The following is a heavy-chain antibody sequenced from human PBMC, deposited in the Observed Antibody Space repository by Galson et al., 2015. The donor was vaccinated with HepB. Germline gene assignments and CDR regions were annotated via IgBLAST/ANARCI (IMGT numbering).Heavy chain of an antibody. Sequence: SLRLSSAASGFTFSSYSMNWVRQAPGKGLEWVSSISSSSSYIYYADSVKGRFTISRDNAKNSLYLQMNSLRAEDTAVYYCARDIHSSGWFDYWGQGTLVTVSS. V-gene: IGHV3-21*01. CDR1: GFTFSSYS. J-gene: IGHJ4*02. D-gene: IGHD6-19*01. CDR2: ISSSSSYI. CDR3: ARDIHSSGWFDY.